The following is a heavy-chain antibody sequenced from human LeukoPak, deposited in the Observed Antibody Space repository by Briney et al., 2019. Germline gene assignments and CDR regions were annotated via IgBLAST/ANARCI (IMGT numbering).Heavy chain of an antibody. CDR2: INHSGST. CDR1: GGSISSSSYY. D-gene: IGHD3-22*01. J-gene: IGHJ4*02. CDR3: AKDYYDSSGSHVGY. V-gene: IGHV4-39*07. Sequence: PSETLSLTCTVSGGSISSSSYYWSWIRQPPGKGLEWIGEINHSGSTNYNPSLKSRVTISVDTSKNQFSLKLSSVTAADTAVYYCAKDYYDSSGSHVGYWGQGTLVTVSS.